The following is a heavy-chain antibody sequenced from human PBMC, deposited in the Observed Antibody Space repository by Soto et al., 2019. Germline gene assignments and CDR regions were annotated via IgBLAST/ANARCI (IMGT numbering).Heavy chain of an antibody. D-gene: IGHD6-6*01. V-gene: IGHV4-4*08. Sequence: TLSLTCTVSGGSISSYYWSWIRQPPGKGLEWIGYIYTSGSTNYNPSLKSRVTMSVDTSKNQFSLKLSSVTAADTAVYYCARLTSYSSSTILDYWGQGTLVTVSS. CDR2: IYTSGST. CDR1: GGSISSYY. CDR3: ARLTSYSSSTILDY. J-gene: IGHJ4*02.